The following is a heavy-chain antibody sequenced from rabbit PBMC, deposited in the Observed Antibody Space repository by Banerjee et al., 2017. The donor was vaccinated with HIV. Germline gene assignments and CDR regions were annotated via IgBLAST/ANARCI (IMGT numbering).Heavy chain of an antibody. CDR3: ARHVYGMDL. CDR2: IATKTGST. J-gene: IGHJ6*01. Sequence: QQQLEESAGGLVKPGGTLTLTCTASGVDVSGYYYMCWIRQAPGKWLELVACIATKTGSTRFARWVNGRFSISTPSSTTVTLRMTSLTAADTATYFCARHVYGMDLWGQGTLVAVS. V-gene: IGHV1S43*01. CDR1: GVDVSGYYY.